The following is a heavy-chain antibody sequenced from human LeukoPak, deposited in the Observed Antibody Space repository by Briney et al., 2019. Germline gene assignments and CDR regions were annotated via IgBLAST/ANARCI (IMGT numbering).Heavy chain of an antibody. D-gene: IGHD3-16*01. CDR1: GGSISSYY. CDR3: ARGGSPTQWFDP. Sequence: SETLSHTCTVSGGSISSYYWSWIRQPPGKGLEWIGYIYYSGSTNYNPSLKSRVTISVDTSKNQFSLKLSSVTAADTAVYYCARGGSPTQWFDPWGQGTLVTVSS. CDR2: IYYSGST. V-gene: IGHV4-59*01. J-gene: IGHJ5*02.